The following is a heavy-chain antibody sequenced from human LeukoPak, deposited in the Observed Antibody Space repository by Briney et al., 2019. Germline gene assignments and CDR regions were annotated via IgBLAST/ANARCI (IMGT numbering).Heavy chain of an antibody. CDR1: GFTFSTYA. V-gene: IGHV3-30*02. J-gene: IGHJ6*03. Sequence: PGGSLRLSCAASGFTFSTYAMHWVRQAPGKGLDWVASILNDGTNKNHVDSVKGRFTISRDNSKNTLFLQMDSLRPEDTAIYYCAKSWSAYYSYYMEVWGKGTTVTVSS. D-gene: IGHD3-3*01. CDR2: ILNDGTNK. CDR3: AKSWSAYYSYYMEV.